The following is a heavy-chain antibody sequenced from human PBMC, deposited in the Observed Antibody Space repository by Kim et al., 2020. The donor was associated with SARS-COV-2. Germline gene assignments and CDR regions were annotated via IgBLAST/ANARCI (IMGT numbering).Heavy chain of an antibody. CDR3: AVPGIALGILDY. CDR2: INAGNGNT. Sequence: ASVKVSCKASGYTFTSYAMHWVRQAPGQRLEWMGWINAGNGNTKYSQKFQGRVTITRDTSASTAYMELSSLRSEDTAVYYCAVPGIALGILDYWGQGTLVTVSS. V-gene: IGHV1-3*01. J-gene: IGHJ4*02. CDR1: GYTFTSYA. D-gene: IGHD6-13*01.